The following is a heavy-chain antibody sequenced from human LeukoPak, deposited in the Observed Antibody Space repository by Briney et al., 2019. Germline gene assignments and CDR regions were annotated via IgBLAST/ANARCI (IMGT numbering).Heavy chain of an antibody. CDR2: INPSGGST. J-gene: IGHJ6*02. D-gene: IGHD1-26*01. Sequence: ASVKVSCKASGYTFTSYDFNWVRQAPGQGLEWMGIINPSGGSTSYAQKFQGRVTMTRDPSTSTVSMQLSSLRSEDTAVSYCARDGFESLSNIPYLEAYSGSYSFGMDVWGQGTTVTVSS. V-gene: IGHV1-46*01. CDR3: ARDGFESLSNIPYLEAYSGSYSFGMDV. CDR1: GYTFTSYD.